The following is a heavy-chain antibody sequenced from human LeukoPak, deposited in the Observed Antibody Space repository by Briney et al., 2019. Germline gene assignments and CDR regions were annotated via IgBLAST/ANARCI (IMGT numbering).Heavy chain of an antibody. Sequence: GGSLRLSCAASGFIFSSYWMSWVRQVPGKGLEWVANIKQDGSEKYYVDSVKGRFTISRDNSKNSLYLQMNSLRAEDTAVYYCAKESSGGWYFDYWGQGTLVTVSS. V-gene: IGHV3-7*03. J-gene: IGHJ4*02. CDR1: GFIFSSYW. CDR3: AKESSGGWYFDY. CDR2: IKQDGSEK. D-gene: IGHD6-19*01.